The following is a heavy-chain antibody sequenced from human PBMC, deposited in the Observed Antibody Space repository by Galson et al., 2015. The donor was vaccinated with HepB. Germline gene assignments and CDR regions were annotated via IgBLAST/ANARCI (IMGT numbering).Heavy chain of an antibody. J-gene: IGHJ4*02. D-gene: IGHD2-2*01. CDR2: TYFRSKWYY. Sequence: CAISGDSVSGNIVSWNWIRQSPSRGLEWLGRTYFRSKWYYDYAVSVKSRITINPDTSEKQFSLQLHSVTPEDTAVYYCAGAGYCRSTYCFFAYWGQGTLVTVSS. V-gene: IGHV6-1*01. CDR3: AGAGYCRSTYCFFAY. CDR1: GDSVSGNIVS.